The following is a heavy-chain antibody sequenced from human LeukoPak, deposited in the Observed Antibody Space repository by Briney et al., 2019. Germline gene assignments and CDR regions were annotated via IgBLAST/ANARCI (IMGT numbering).Heavy chain of an antibody. CDR1: GGTFSSYA. CDR2: IIPFFGTA. V-gene: IGHV1-69*06. J-gene: IGHJ4*02. CDR3: ARGLELLYYFDY. D-gene: IGHD1-7*01. Sequence: SVKVSCKASGGTFSSYAISWVRQAPGQGLEWMGGIIPFFGTANYAQKFQGRVTITADKSTSTAYMELSSLRSEDTAVYYCARGLELLYYFDYWGQGTLVTVSS.